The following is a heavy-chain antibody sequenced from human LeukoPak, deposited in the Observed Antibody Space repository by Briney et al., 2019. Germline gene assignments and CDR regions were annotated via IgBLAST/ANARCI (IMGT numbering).Heavy chain of an antibody. CDR1: GGSFSGYY. CDR3: ARAGGYCSGGSCYPLDY. V-gene: IGHV4-34*01. J-gene: IGHJ4*02. Sequence: PSETLSLTCAVYGGSFSGYYWSWIRQPPGKGLEWIGEINHSGSTNYNPFLKSRVTISVDTSKNQFSLKLSSVTAADTAVHYCARAGGYCSGGSCYPLDYWGQGTLVTVSS. D-gene: IGHD2-15*01. CDR2: INHSGST.